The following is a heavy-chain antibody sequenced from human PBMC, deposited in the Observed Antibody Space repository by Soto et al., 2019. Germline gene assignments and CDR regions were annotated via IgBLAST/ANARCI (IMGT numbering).Heavy chain of an antibody. D-gene: IGHD6-13*01. J-gene: IGHJ6*01. CDR3: SRYSLPGSNYYYGMDI. CDR1: GTSISIDG. V-gene: IGHV4-4*02. Sequence: GTSISIDGCSWVRQPPGKGLEWIGVIYDSGSTYYNPSLKSRVTISVDTSKNQFSLKLSSVTAADTAVYYCSRYSLPGSNYYYGMDISGQGTTVSLSS. CDR2: IYDSGST.